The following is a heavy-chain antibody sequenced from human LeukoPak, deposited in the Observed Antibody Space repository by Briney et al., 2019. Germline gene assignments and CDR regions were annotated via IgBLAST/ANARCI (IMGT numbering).Heavy chain of an antibody. Sequence: PSETLSLTCTVSGGSISSSSYYWGWIRQPPGKGLEWIGSIYYSGSTYYNPSLKSRVTISVDTSKNQFSLKLSSVTAADTAVYYCARHPIAVAVDDAFDIWGQGTMVTVSS. V-gene: IGHV4-39*01. D-gene: IGHD6-19*01. J-gene: IGHJ3*02. CDR1: GGSISSSSYY. CDR3: ARHPIAVAVDDAFDI. CDR2: IYYSGST.